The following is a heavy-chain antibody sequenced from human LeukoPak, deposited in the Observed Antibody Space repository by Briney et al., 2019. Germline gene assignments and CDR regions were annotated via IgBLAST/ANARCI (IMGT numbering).Heavy chain of an antibody. V-gene: IGHV3-30*02. CDR1: GFTFSSYG. D-gene: IGHD6-13*01. CDR3: AKTHSSSWGIFDY. J-gene: IGHJ4*02. CDR2: IRNDGSTK. Sequence: GGSLRLSCATSGFTFSSYGMHWVRQAPGKGLEWVTFIRNDGSTKYFADSVKGRFTISRDNSKNTLYLQMNGLRAEDTAVYYCAKTHSSSWGIFDYWGQGTLVTVSS.